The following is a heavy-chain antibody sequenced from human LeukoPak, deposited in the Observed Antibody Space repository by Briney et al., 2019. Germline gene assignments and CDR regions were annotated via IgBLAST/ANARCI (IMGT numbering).Heavy chain of an antibody. J-gene: IGHJ6*03. Sequence: PSETLSLTCTVSGGSISSGSYYWSWIRQPAGKGLEWIGRIYTSGSTNYNPSVKSRVTISVDTSKNQFSLKLSSVTAADTAVYYCAGLGTTTGYYYMDVWGKGTTVTVSS. D-gene: IGHD7-27*01. V-gene: IGHV4-61*02. CDR1: GGSISSGSYY. CDR3: AGLGTTTGYYYMDV. CDR2: IYTSGST.